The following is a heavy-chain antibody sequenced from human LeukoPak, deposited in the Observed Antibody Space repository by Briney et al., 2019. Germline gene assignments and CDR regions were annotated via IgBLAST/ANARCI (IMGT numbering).Heavy chain of an antibody. V-gene: IGHV3-21*06. Sequence: GRSLRLSCAASGFTFSTFAMHWVRLSPGKGLEWVSSITGSGPYMLYADSVKHRFTISRDNTKNLLYLEMNSLRAEDTAMYFCVRDVGAVRGEVYFDYWGQGTLVTVSS. CDR3: VRDVGAVRGEVYFDY. CDR2: ITGSGPYM. CDR1: GFTFSTFA. J-gene: IGHJ4*02. D-gene: IGHD3-10*01.